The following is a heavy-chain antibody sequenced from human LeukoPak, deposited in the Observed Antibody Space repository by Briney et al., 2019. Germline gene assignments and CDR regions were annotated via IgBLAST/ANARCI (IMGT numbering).Heavy chain of an antibody. D-gene: IGHD3-10*01. CDR1: GFTFSSYA. V-gene: IGHV3-30*04. CDR3: ARDQPLGPKRSMVRGDHYYYYGMDV. Sequence: GGSLRLSCAASGFTFSSYAMHWVRQAPGKGLEWVAVISYDGSNKYYADSVKGRFTISRDNSKNTLYLQMNSLRAEDTAVYYCARDQPLGPKRSMVRGDHYYYYGMDVWGKGTTVTVSS. J-gene: IGHJ6*04. CDR2: ISYDGSNK.